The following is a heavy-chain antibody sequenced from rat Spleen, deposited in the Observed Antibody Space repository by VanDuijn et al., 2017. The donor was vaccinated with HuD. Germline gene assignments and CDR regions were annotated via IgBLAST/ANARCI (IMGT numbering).Heavy chain of an antibody. V-gene: IGHV5-46*01. J-gene: IGHJ1*01. CDR3: TRQGYLRDWYFDF. CDR2: ISTSGGST. D-gene: IGHD2-5*01. Sequence: EVQLVQSGGGLVQPGRSMKLSCAASGFTFSDYYMAWVRQAPKKGLEWVATISTSGGSTYYRDSVKGRFTISRDNAKSTLYLQMNSLRSEDTATYYCTRQGYLRDWYFDFWGPGTMVTVSP. CDR1: GFTFSDYY.